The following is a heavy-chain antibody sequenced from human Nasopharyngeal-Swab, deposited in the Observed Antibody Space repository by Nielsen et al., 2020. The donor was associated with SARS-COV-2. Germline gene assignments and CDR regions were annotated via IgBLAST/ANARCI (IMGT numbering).Heavy chain of an antibody. CDR2: IKQDGSEK. V-gene: IGHV3-7*03. D-gene: IGHD3-10*01. CDR3: ARDPITMVQGGLNWFDP. Sequence: GGSLRLSCAASEFTFSSYWMSWVRQAPGKGLEWVANIKQDGSEKYYVDSVKGRFTISRDNAKNSLYLQMNSLRAEDTAVYYCARDPITMVQGGLNWFDPWGQGTLVTVSS. J-gene: IGHJ5*02. CDR1: EFTFSSYW.